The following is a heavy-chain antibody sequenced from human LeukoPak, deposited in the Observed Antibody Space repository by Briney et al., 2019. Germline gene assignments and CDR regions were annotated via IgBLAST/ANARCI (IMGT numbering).Heavy chain of an antibody. CDR1: GFIFDDYA. CDR2: ISWNSGSI. J-gene: IGHJ4*02. D-gene: IGHD6-6*01. V-gene: IGHV3-9*01. Sequence: GGSLRLSCAAPGFIFDDYAMHWVRHAPGKGLEWVSGISWNSGSIGYADSVKGRFTISRDNAKNSLYLQMNSLRAEDTALYYCAKDRDYSSSGASVDYWGQGTLVTVSS. CDR3: AKDRDYSSSGASVDY.